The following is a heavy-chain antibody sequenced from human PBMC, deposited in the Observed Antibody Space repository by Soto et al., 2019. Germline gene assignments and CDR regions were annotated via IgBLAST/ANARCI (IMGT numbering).Heavy chain of an antibody. V-gene: IGHV4-34*01. CDR2: INHSGST. D-gene: IGHD4-17*01. Sequence: SETLSLTCAVEGGSCSGYDWSWIRQPPGKGLEWIGEINHSGSTNYNPSLKSRVTISVDTSKNQFSLKLSSVTAADTAVYYCSGFTVTTRWFDPWGQGTLVTVSS. CDR3: SGFTVTTRWFDP. CDR1: GGSCSGYD. J-gene: IGHJ5*02.